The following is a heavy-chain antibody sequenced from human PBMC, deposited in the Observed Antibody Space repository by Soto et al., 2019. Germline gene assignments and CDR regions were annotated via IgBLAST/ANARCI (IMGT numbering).Heavy chain of an antibody. CDR3: VRDRRWELRGFDP. Sequence: PSETLSLTCVVSGFSISSGHYWGWIRQPPGKGLEWVASVHHSGSTSYNPSLKSRVSMSVDTSKNQFSLNLTSVTATDTAVYYCVRDRRWELRGFDPWGQGILVTVSS. CDR1: GFSISSGHY. CDR2: VHHSGST. D-gene: IGHD1-26*01. V-gene: IGHV4-38-2*02. J-gene: IGHJ5*02.